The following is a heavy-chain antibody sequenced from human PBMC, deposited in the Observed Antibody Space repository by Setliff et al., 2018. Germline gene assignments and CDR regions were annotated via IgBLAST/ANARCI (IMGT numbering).Heavy chain of an antibody. J-gene: IGHJ4*02. Sequence: ASVKVSCKASGYTFTNYGVTWVRQAPAQGLEWMGWIGAYNGNTYNAHKFQGRVTMTSDTSTSTAYMELRSLRSDDTAVYYCARVTIAVAGYFDFWGQGTLVTVSS. D-gene: IGHD6-19*01. CDR2: IGAYNGNT. CDR3: ARVTIAVAGYFDF. CDR1: GYTFTNYG. V-gene: IGHV1-18*01.